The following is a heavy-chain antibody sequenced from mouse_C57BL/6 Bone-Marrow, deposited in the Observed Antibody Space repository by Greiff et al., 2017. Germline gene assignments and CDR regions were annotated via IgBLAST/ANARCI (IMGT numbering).Heavy chain of an antibody. Sequence: QVQLQQPGAELVMPGASVKLSCKASGYTFTSYWMHWVKQRPGQGLEWIGEIDPSDSYTNYNQKFKGKSTLTVDKSSSTAYMQRRSLTSEDSAVYYCARSAGSSYNWYFDVWGTGTTVTVAS. CDR3: ARSAGSSYNWYFDV. J-gene: IGHJ1*03. CDR1: GYTFTSYW. D-gene: IGHD1-1*01. V-gene: IGHV1-69*01. CDR2: IDPSDSYT.